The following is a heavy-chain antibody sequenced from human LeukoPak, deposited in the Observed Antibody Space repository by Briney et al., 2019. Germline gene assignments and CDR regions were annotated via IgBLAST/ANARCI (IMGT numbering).Heavy chain of an antibody. J-gene: IGHJ5*02. Sequence: PSETLSLTCTVSGGSISSNYWSWIRQPPGKGLEWIGYIYYSGSTNYNPSLKSRVTISVDTSKNQSSLKLSSVTAADTAVYYCARDLNRCTNGVCYFWFDPWGQGTLVTVSS. CDR3: ARDLNRCTNGVCYFWFDP. D-gene: IGHD2-8*01. CDR2: IYYSGST. CDR1: GGSISSNY. V-gene: IGHV4-59*01.